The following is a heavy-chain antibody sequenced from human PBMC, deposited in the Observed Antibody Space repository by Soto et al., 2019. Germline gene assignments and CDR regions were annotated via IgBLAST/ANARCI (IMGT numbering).Heavy chain of an antibody. D-gene: IGHD3-10*01. CDR1: GYSFTSTG. CDR2: TSTFNGEA. CDR3: ARDLDGSGSYFTGY. V-gene: IGHV1-18*01. J-gene: IGHJ4*02. Sequence: QVQLVQSGAEVKKPGASVKVSCKASGYSFTSTGISWVRQAPGQRPEWMGWTSTFNGEAKYAQKLQGRVTMTTDTSTTTAYMELRSLTSDDTAGYHCARDLDGSGSYFTGYWGQGTLVNVAS.